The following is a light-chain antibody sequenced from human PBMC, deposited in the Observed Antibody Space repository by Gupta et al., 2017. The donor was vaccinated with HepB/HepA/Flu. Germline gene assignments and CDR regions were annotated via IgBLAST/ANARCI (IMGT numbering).Light chain of an antibody. J-gene: IGKJ1*01. CDR1: QSVSSSF. V-gene: IGKV3-20*01. CDR2: GAS. CDR3: QQYGDSPQT. Sequence: EVVLTQSPGTLSLSPGETATLSCRTSQSVSSSFLAWYQQKPGQAPRLLIYGASSRATGIPDRFSGSGCGTDFTLTISRLEPDDFAVYFCQQYGDSPQTFGQGTKVEIE.